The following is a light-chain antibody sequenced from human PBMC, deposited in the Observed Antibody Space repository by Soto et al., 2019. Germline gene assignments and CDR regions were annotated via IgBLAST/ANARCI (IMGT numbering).Light chain of an antibody. CDR2: GNS. CDR1: SSNIGAGYD. V-gene: IGLV1-40*01. J-gene: IGLJ2*01. CDR3: QSYDSSLSGSV. Sequence: QSVLTQPPSVSGAPGQRVTISCTGSSSNIGAGYDVHWYQQLPGTAPKLLIYGNSNRPSEVPDRFSGSKSGTSASLAITGLQPEDEADYYCQSYDSSLSGSVFGGGTQLTVL.